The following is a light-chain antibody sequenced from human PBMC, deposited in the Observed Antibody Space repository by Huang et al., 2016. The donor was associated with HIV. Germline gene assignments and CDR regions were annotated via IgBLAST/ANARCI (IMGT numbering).Light chain of an antibody. J-gene: IGKJ4*01. CDR2: DTS. CDR3: QQRSSGVT. Sequence: IVLTQSPATLSWYPGERVTLSCRASQSVGNYIAWYQQHPGQSPKLLIYDTSNRATSTPVRFSGSGSGTDFTLTISSLESEDFAVYYCQQRSSGVTFGGGTKVQVK. V-gene: IGKV3-11*01. CDR1: QSVGNY.